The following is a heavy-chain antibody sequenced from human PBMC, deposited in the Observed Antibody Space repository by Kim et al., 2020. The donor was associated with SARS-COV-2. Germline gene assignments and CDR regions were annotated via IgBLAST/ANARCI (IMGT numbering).Heavy chain of an antibody. CDR2: TSGNGANT. J-gene: IGHJ4*02. Sequence: GGSLRLSCTASGFTFSTYAMTWVRQAPGKGLEWVSTTSGNGANTYYADSVKGRFTISRDNSKNTLYVQVISLRVEDTAVYYCARDLGSGTQLDYGGQETLVTVSS. CDR1: GFTFSTYA. V-gene: IGHV3-23*01. D-gene: IGHD3-10*01. CDR3: ARDLGSGTQLDY.